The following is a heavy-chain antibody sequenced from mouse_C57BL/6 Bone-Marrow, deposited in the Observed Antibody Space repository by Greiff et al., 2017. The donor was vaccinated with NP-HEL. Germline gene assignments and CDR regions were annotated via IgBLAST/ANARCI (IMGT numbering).Heavy chain of an antibody. V-gene: IGHV1-18*01. J-gene: IGHJ1*03. CDR2: INPNNGGT. CDR1: GYTFTDYN. D-gene: IGHD1-1*01. Sequence: VQLQQSGPELVKPGASVKLSCKASGYTFTDYNMDWVKQSPGKSLEWIGDINPNNGGTTSNQKFKGKATLTVDKSSSTAYMELRSLTSEDTAVYYCPRIVYYGTGGWYFDVWGTGATVTVSS. CDR3: PRIVYYGTGGWYFDV.